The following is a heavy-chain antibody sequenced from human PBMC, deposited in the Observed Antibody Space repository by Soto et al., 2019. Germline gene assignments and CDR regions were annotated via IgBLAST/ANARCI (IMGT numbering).Heavy chain of an antibody. CDR3: ARDEGPTMLRGFDW. Sequence: EVQLVESGGGLVQPGGSLRLSCAASGFTVSSYWMQWVRQAPGKGLVWVSRINRDGSDTNYADFAKGRFTISRDNAKNTVYLQMNSLRAEDTAVYYCARDEGPTMLRGFDWWGQGTLVTVSS. V-gene: IGHV3-74*01. J-gene: IGHJ4*02. D-gene: IGHD3-10*01. CDR2: INRDGSDT. CDR1: GFTVSSYW.